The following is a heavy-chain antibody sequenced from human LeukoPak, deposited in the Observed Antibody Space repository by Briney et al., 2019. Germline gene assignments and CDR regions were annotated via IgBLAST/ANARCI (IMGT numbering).Heavy chain of an antibody. J-gene: IGHJ4*02. CDR1: GGSISSSSYY. Sequence: PSETLSLTCTVSGGSISSSSYYWGWIRQPPGKGLEWIGSIYYSGSTYYNPSLKSRVTISVDTSKNQFSLKLSSVTAADTAVYYCARAGGGNDCWGQGTLVTVSS. D-gene: IGHD4-23*01. CDR2: IYYSGST. CDR3: ARAGGGNDC. V-gene: IGHV4-39*07.